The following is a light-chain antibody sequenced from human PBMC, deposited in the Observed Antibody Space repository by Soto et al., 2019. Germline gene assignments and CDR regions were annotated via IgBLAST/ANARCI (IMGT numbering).Light chain of an antibody. V-gene: IGKV1-39*01. CDR2: AAS. Sequence: DIQMTQSPSSLSASVGDRFTITCRASQSISDNLNWYQHKPGTAPNLLIYAASSLQSGVPPRFSGSGSGTDFTLTISSLQPEDFVTYYCQQSFSTPPTFGGGTKVDIK. CDR1: QSISDN. J-gene: IGKJ4*01. CDR3: QQSFSTPPT.